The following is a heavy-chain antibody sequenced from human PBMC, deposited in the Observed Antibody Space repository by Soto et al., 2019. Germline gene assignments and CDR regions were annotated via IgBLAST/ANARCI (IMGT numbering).Heavy chain of an antibody. V-gene: IGHV1-69*01. CDR1: GGTFSSYA. J-gene: IGHJ6*02. CDR3: ARSTTVTTFQPPYGMDV. D-gene: IGHD4-17*01. Sequence: QVQLVQSGAEVKKPGSSVKVSCKASGGTFSSYAISWVRQAPGQGLEWMGGIIPIFGTANYAQKFQGRVTITADESTGTAYMELSSLRSEDTAVYYCARSTTVTTFQPPYGMDVWGQGTTVTVSS. CDR2: IIPIFGTA.